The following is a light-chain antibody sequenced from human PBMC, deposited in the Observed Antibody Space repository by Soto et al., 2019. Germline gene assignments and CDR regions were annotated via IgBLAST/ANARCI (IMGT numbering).Light chain of an antibody. CDR1: ERVSNN. CDR2: FAS. V-gene: IGKV3-15*01. CDR3: QQYNKWPLT. J-gene: IGKJ4*01. Sequence: EIVMTQSPATLSVSPGERATLSCKATERVSNNLAWYQQKPGQAPRLLIYFASTRATGIPARFSGSGSGTEFTLTISSLQSEDFAIYYCQQYNKWPLTFGGGNKVET.